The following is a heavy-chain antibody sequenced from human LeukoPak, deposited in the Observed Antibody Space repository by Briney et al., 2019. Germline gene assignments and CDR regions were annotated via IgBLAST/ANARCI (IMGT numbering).Heavy chain of an antibody. Sequence: GGSLRLSCAASGFTFRSYSMNWVRQAPGKGLEWVSSISSSSSYIYYADSVKGRFTISRDNAKNSLYLQMDSLRVDDTAVYYCARGAPIDYWGQGTLVTVSS. V-gene: IGHV3-21*01. CDR2: ISSSSSYI. CDR1: GFTFRSYS. J-gene: IGHJ4*02. CDR3: ARGAPIDY.